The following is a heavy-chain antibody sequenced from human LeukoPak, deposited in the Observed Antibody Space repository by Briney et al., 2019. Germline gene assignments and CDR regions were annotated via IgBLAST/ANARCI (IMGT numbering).Heavy chain of an antibody. J-gene: IGHJ4*02. D-gene: IGHD3-10*01. Sequence: ASVKVSCKASGYTFTSYDINWVRQATGQGLEWMGWMNPNSGNTGYAQKFQGRVTITRNTAISTAYMELSSLRSEDTAVYYCARDSNYYGSGSYYTPSLDYWGQGTLVTFSS. CDR2: MNPNSGNT. CDR1: GYTFTSYD. CDR3: ARDSNYYGSGSYYTPSLDY. V-gene: IGHV1-8*03.